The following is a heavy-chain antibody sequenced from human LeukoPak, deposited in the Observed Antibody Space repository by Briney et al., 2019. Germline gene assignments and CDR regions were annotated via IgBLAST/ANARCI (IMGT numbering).Heavy chain of an antibody. J-gene: IGHJ4*01. D-gene: IGHD3-16*02. V-gene: IGHV4-39*01. CDR1: GGSISSSNYY. CDR3: ARMHGPRSSPFNC. CDR2: IYYSGST. Sequence: ETPSLTCTVSGGSISSSNYYWGWIRQPPGKGLEWIGSIYYSGSTYYNPSLKSRVTISIDTSKNQFSLKLSSVTAADTAVFYCARMHGPRSSPFNCWGHGILVSVSS.